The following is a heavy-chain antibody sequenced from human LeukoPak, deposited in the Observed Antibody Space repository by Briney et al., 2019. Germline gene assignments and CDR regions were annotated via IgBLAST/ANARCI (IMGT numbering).Heavy chain of an antibody. CDR1: GGSISSYY. CDR2: IYYSGST. V-gene: IGHV4-59*01. J-gene: IGHJ4*02. CDR3: ARESRSGWYGTGGFDY. Sequence: KPSETLSLTCTVSGGSISSYYWSWIRQPPGKGLEWIGYIYYSGSTSYNPSLKSRVTISVDTSKNQFSLKLSSVTAADTAVYYCARESRSGWYGTGGFDYWGQGTLVTVSS. D-gene: IGHD6-19*01.